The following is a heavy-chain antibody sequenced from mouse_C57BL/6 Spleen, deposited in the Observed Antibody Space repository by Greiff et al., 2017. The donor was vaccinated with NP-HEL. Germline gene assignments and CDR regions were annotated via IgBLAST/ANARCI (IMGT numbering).Heavy chain of an antibody. D-gene: IGHD2-2*01. CDR3: TRGYEVTTGFDY. V-gene: IGHV5-9-1*02. CDR2: ISSGGDYI. J-gene: IGHJ2*01. Sequence: EVKVVESGEGLVKPGGSLKLSCAASGFTFSSYAMSWVRQTPEKRLEWVAYISSGGDYIYYADTVKGRFTISRDNARNTLYLQMSSLKSEDTAMYYCTRGYEVTTGFDYWGQGTTLTVSS. CDR1: GFTFSSYA.